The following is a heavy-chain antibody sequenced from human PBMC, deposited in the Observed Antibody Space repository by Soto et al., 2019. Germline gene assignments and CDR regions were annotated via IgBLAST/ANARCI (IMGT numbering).Heavy chain of an antibody. Sequence: EVQLLESGGGLVQPGGSLRLSCAASGFTFSSYAMSWVRQAPGKGLEWVSAISGSGGSTYYADSVKGRFTISRDNSKNMLYLQMNSLRAVYTSVYYCAKGSRPRQLLLSYSFDYWGQGTLVTVSS. CDR1: GFTFSSYA. D-gene: IGHD2-15*01. V-gene: IGHV3-23*01. CDR3: AKGSRPRQLLLSYSFDY. CDR2: ISGSGGST. J-gene: IGHJ4*02.